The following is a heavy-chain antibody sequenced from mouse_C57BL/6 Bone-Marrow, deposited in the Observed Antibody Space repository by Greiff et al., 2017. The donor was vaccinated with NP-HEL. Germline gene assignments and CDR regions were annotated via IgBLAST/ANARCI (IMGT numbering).Heavy chain of an antibody. Sequence: VQVVESGPGLVAPSQSLSITCTVSGFSLTSYGVDWVRQSPGKGLEWLGVIWGVGSTNYNSALKSRLSISKDNSKSQVFLKMNSLQTDDTAMYYCALYYYGFAYWGQGTLVTVSA. D-gene: IGHD1-1*01. V-gene: IGHV2-6*01. CDR3: ALYYYGFAY. CDR2: IWGVGST. CDR1: GFSLTSYG. J-gene: IGHJ3*01.